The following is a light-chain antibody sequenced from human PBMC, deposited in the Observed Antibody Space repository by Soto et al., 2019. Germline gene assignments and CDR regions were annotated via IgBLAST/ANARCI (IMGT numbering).Light chain of an antibody. CDR1: QSFRFL. V-gene: IGKV3-11*01. Sequence: EFVLTQSPVTLSSSPGERATLSCRPSQSFRFLLALYQPKPGQAPRLIIYDAYKRATSIPPWISGSWCRTDFTLTISIQEHEYSAVYYWQQRHLCPITFGQGTRLEI. CDR2: DAY. J-gene: IGKJ5*01. CDR3: QQRHLCPIT.